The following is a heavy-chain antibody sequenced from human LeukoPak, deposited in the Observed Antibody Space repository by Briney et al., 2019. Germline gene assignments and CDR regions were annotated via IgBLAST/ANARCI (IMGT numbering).Heavy chain of an antibody. CDR1: GFTFSSYG. J-gene: IGHJ4*02. Sequence: GRSLRLSCAASGFTFSSYGMHWVRQAPGKGLEWVAVISYDGSKEYYADSVKGRFTISRDTSKNTLNLQMSSLSAEDTALYYCAKDRSSTWSFDYWGQGTLVTVSS. V-gene: IGHV3-30*18. D-gene: IGHD6-13*01. CDR3: AKDRSSTWSFDY. CDR2: ISYDGSKE.